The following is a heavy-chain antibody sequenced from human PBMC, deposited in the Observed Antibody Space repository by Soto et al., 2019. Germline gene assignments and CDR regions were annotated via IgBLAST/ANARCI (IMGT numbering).Heavy chain of an antibody. V-gene: IGHV1-69*02. D-gene: IGHD2-8*01. J-gene: IGHJ6*03. CDR1: VGTFSDYN. CDR3: ARVEGTRTTNFYHYMDV. Sequence: VQLVQSGAEVKRPGSSVKVSCKAPVGTFSDYNIAWVRQARGQGLEWMGRIIPKLGITNYAHKFQDRVRITAEKATSTAYMEWTRMRYEDTAVYFCARVEGTRTTNFYHYMDVWGEGTSVTVS. CDR2: IIPKLGIT.